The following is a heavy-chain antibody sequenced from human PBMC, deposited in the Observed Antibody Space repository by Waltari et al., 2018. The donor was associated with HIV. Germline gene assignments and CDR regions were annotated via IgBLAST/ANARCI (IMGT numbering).Heavy chain of an antibody. Sequence: QVQLVQSGSELKKPGASVKVSCKASGYTFTSYAMNWVRQAPGQGLEWMGWINTKIGNPTYAQGLTGRFVFSLDTSVSTAYLQISSLKAEDTAVYYCATVIPTKYFYYGMDVWGQGTTVTVSS. J-gene: IGHJ6*02. V-gene: IGHV7-4-1*02. CDR3: ATVIPTKYFYYGMDV. CDR1: GYTFTSYA. CDR2: INTKIGNP. D-gene: IGHD2-21*01.